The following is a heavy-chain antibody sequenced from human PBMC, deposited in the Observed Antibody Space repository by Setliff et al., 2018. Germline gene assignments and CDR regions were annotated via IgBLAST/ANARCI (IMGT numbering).Heavy chain of an antibody. D-gene: IGHD3-22*01. CDR2: IYPGDSHT. CDR1: GYSFSNFW. Sequence: PGESLKISCKGSGYSFSNFWIGWVRQMPGKGLEWMGIIYPGDSHTRYSPSFQGQVTMSADKSINTAYLQWSNLKASDTAVYYCTRERPYHYDSSGYVWYFDLWGRGTLVTVSS. V-gene: IGHV5-51*01. J-gene: IGHJ2*01. CDR3: TRERPYHYDSSGYVWYFDL.